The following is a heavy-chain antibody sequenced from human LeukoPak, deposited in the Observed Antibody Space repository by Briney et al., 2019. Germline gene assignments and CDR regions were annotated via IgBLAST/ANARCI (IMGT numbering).Heavy chain of an antibody. CDR2: FDPEYDEDGET. D-gene: IGHD5-12*01. V-gene: IGHV1-24*01. CDR1: GYVLTEVA. J-gene: IGHJ4*02. Sequence: GASVKVSCKVSGYVLTEVAINWVRQAPGKGLEWIGGFDPEYDEDGETLFAQKFQGRVTMTEDASTDTAYMVLSSLRSEDTAVYYCAMTDRYAGRPFDYWGQGTLVTVSS. CDR3: AMTDRYAGRPFDY.